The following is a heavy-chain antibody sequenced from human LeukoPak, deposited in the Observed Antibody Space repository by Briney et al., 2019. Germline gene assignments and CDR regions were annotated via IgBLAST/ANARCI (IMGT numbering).Heavy chain of an antibody. CDR3: ARDKEYCGGDCSYWYFDL. V-gene: IGHV4-59*12. D-gene: IGHD2-21*02. CDR2: ISYSGST. Sequence: SETLSLTCTVSGGSISFYYWNWIRQPPGKGLEWIGYISYSGSTNYNPSLKSRVTMSLDTSMNQFSLKLSSVTAADTAVYYCARDKEYCGGDCSYWYFDLWGRGTAVTVSS. J-gene: IGHJ2*01. CDR1: GGSISFYY.